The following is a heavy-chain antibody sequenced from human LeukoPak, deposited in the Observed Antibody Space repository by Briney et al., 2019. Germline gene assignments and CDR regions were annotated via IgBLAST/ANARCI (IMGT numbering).Heavy chain of an antibody. CDR1: GYTFTSYA. V-gene: IGHV1-3*01. Sequence: ASVKVSCKASGYTFTSYAMHWVRQAPGQRLEWMGWINAGNGNTKYSQKFQGRVTITRDTSASTAYMELSSLRSEDTAVYYCTRGELDYGSGSYYKGYYYYGMDVWGKGTTVTVSS. CDR2: INAGNGNT. J-gene: IGHJ6*04. CDR3: TRGELDYGSGSYYKGYYYYGMDV. D-gene: IGHD3-10*01.